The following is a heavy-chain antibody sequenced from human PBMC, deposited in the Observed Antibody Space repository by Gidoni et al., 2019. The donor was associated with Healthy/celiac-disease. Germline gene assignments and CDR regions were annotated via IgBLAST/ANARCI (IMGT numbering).Heavy chain of an antibody. CDR3: ANGGNSLGGAFDI. V-gene: IGHV3-30*18. CDR2: ISYDGSNK. D-gene: IGHD2-21*02. J-gene: IGHJ3*02. Sequence: QVQLVESGGGVVQPGRSLRLSCAASGFTFSSYGMHWVRQAPGKGLEWVAVISYDGSNKYYADSVKGRFTISRDNSKNTLYLQMNSLRAEDTAVYYCANGGNSLGGAFDIWGQGTMVTVSS. CDR1: GFTFSSYG.